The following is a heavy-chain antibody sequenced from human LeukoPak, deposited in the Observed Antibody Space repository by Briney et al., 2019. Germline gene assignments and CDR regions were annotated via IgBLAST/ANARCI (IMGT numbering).Heavy chain of an antibody. CDR2: IYPGDSVT. CDR3: ERSIAAAGNTFDY. J-gene: IGHJ4*02. CDR1: GYSFTSYL. V-gene: IGHV5-51*01. Sequence: GESLKISCKGSGYSFTSYLICWVRQMPGKGLEWMGIIYPGDSVTRYSPSFQGQVTISADNSISTAYLQWSSLKASDTAMYYCERSIAAAGNTFDYWGQGTLVTVSS. D-gene: IGHD6-13*01.